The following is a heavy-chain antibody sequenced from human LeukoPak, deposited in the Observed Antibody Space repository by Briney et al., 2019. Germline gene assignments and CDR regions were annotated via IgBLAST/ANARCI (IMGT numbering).Heavy chain of an antibody. Sequence: GRSLRLSCAASGFTFSSYAMHWVRQAPGKGLEWVAVISYDGSNKYYADSVEGRFTISRDNSKNTLYLQMNSLRAEDTAVYYCARDPSGGYYYDSSGYYYTWGQGTLVTVSS. J-gene: IGHJ5*02. CDR2: ISYDGSNK. D-gene: IGHD3-22*01. V-gene: IGHV3-30-3*01. CDR1: GFTFSSYA. CDR3: ARDPSGGYYYDSSGYYYT.